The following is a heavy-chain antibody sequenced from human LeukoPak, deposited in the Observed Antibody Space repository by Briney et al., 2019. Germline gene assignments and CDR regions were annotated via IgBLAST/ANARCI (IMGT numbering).Heavy chain of an antibody. CDR1: GFTFSRYA. J-gene: IGHJ4*02. Sequence: GGSLRLSCAASGFTFSRYAMGWVRQAPGKGLEWVSGISGSGDDTYYADSVKGRFTISRDNSKNTLSLQMNSLRAEDTAVYYCAKASGYSYGQFDYWGQGTLVTVSS. CDR2: ISGSGDDT. D-gene: IGHD5-18*01. CDR3: AKASGYSYGQFDY. V-gene: IGHV3-23*01.